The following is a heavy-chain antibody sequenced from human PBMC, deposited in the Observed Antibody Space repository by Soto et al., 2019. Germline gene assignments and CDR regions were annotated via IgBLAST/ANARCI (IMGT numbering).Heavy chain of an antibody. Sequence: QVELVESGGGVVQPGRSLRLSCAASGFTFSTYTMYWVRQAPGKGLEWVAGLSNNGINTDYADSVKGRFTISRDNPMHTLHLQMNSLRAEDTAVYFCAREWGLSVAAPGYWGQGTLVTVSS. CDR1: GFTFSTYT. J-gene: IGHJ4*02. CDR2: LSNNGINT. D-gene: IGHD6-19*01. V-gene: IGHV3-30-3*01. CDR3: AREWGLSVAAPGY.